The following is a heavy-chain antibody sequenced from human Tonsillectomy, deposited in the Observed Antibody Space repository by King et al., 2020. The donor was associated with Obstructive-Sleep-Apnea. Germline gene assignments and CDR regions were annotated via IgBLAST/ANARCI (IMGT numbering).Heavy chain of an antibody. CDR3: ARGSDEL. V-gene: IGHV4-30-4*01. CDR2: IFYNGST. Sequence: MQLQESGPGLVKPSQTLSLTCTVSGGSISSSDFYWRWIRQPPGKGLEWVGCIFYNGSTSYNPSLKRRVAISVGTSKKEFSLKLRSATAADTAVYYCARGSDELWGRGTLVTVSS. CDR1: GGSISSSDFY. J-gene: IGHJ2*01.